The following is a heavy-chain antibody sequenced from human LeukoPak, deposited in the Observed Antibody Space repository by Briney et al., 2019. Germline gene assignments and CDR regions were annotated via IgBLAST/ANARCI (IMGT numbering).Heavy chain of an antibody. D-gene: IGHD3-3*01. CDR1: GLTFSTYP. Sequence: GGSLRLSCAPSGLTFSTYPMSWVRQVPREGREWVSAIGAGGTTYYTDPVKGRFTISRDNSKNTLYMQMTSLRAEGTAVYYCAKRGSKSGSLQGGFDYWGQGTLVTVSS. V-gene: IGHV3-23*01. J-gene: IGHJ4*02. CDR2: IGAGGTT. CDR3: AKRGSKSGSLQGGFDY.